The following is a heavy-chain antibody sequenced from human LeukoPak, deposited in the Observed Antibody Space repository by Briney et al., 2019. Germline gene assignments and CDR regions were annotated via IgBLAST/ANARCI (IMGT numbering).Heavy chain of an antibody. D-gene: IGHD2-2*02. CDR3: ARDAGYCSSTSCYRDRFDY. CDR2: IKQDGSEK. V-gene: IGHV3-7*01. J-gene: IGHJ4*02. CDR1: GFTFSSYW. Sequence: GGSLRLSCAASGFTFSSYWMSWVRQAPGKGLEWVANIKQDGSEKYYVDSVKGRFTIPRDNAENSLYLQMNSLRAEDTAVYYCARDAGYCSSTSCYRDRFDYWGQGTLVTVSS.